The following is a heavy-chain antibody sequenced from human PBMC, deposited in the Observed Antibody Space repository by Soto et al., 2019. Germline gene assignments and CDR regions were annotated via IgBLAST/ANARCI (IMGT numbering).Heavy chain of an antibody. V-gene: IGHV1-2*04. J-gene: IGHJ4*02. CDR1: GYIFTGYY. D-gene: IGHD6-13*01. CDR3: ARLAAAGTSFDY. Sequence: ASVKVSCTASGYIFTGYYTHWVRQAPGQGLEWMGWINPNSGDTNYAQKFQGWVAMTRDTSITTAYMELTRLKSDDTAVYYCARLAAAGTSFDYWGQGTPVTVSS. CDR2: INPNSGDT.